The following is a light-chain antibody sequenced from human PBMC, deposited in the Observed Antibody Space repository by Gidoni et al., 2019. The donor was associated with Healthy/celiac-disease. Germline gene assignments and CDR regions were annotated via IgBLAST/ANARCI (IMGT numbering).Light chain of an antibody. CDR2: DVS. J-gene: IGLJ2*01. CDR3: SSYTSSSTPVV. Sequence: QSALTQPASVSGSPGQSITISCTGTSSDVGGYNYVSWYQQHPGKAPKLMIYDVSNRASGVSNRFSGSKSGNTASLIISGLQAEDEADYYCSSYTSSSTPVVFGGGTKLTVL. V-gene: IGLV2-14*01. CDR1: SSDVGGYNY.